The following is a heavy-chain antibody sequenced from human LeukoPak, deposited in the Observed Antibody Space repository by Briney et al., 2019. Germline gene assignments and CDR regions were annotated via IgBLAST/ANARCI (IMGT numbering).Heavy chain of an antibody. CDR2: ISSSGSTI. D-gene: IGHD5-24*01. Sequence: PGGSLRLSCAASGFTFSSYEMNWVRQAPGKGLEWVSYISSSGSTIYYADSVKGRFTISRDNAKNSLYLQMNSLRAEGTAVYYCARVMAGEGYDAFDIWGQGTMVTVSS. J-gene: IGHJ3*02. V-gene: IGHV3-48*03. CDR1: GFTFSSYE. CDR3: ARVMAGEGYDAFDI.